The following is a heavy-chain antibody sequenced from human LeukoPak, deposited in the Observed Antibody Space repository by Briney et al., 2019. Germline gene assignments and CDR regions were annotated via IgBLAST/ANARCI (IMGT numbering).Heavy chain of an antibody. CDR1: GGSISSSSYY. D-gene: IGHD3-10*01. CDR3: ARSARSSGPYYFDY. V-gene: IGHV4-39*07. CDR2: IYYSGST. Sequence: SETLSLTCTVSGGSISSSSYYWGWIRQPPGKGLEWIGSIYYSGSTYYNPSLKSRVTISVDTSKNQFSLKLSSVTAADTAVYYCARSARSSGPYYFDYWGQGTLVTVSS. J-gene: IGHJ4*02.